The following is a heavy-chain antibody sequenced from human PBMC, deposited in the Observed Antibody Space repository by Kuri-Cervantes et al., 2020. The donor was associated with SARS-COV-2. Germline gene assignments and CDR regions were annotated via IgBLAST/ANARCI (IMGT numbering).Heavy chain of an antibody. Sequence: GSLRLSCAVYGGSFSGYYWSWIRQPPGKGLEWIGSIYHSGSTYYNPSLKSRVTISVDTSKNQFSLKLSSVTAADTAVYYCARGGYLYGMDVWGQGTTVTVSS. J-gene: IGHJ6*02. V-gene: IGHV4-34*01. CDR3: ARGGYLYGMDV. D-gene: IGHD5-18*01. CDR2: IYHSGST. CDR1: GGSFSGYY.